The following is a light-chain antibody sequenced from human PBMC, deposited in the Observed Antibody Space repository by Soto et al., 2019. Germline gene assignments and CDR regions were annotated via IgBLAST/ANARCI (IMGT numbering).Light chain of an antibody. CDR3: QQRSNWPWT. V-gene: IGKV3-11*01. CDR2: DAS. CDR1: QSVSRY. Sequence: EIVLTQSPATLSLSPGERATLSCTASQSVSRYLAWYQQKPGQAPRLLIYDASNRATGIPARFSGSGSGTDFTLTVSGLEPEDFALYYCQQRSNWPWTFGQGTKVEIK. J-gene: IGKJ1*01.